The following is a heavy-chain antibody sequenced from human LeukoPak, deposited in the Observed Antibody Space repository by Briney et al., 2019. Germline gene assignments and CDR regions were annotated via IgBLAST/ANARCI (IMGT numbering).Heavy chain of an antibody. CDR2: ISDNGVTR. J-gene: IGHJ4*02. CDR1: GFTFSSYV. D-gene: IGHD3-22*01. Sequence: GGSLRLSCAASGFTFSSYVMNWVRQAPGKGLEWVSSISDNGVTRYYADSVKGRFTISRDNSKNTLYLQMNSLRAEDTAVYYCAKDLGSITMIVVVITGFDYWGQGTLVTVSS. CDR3: AKDLGSITMIVVVITGFDY. V-gene: IGHV3-23*01.